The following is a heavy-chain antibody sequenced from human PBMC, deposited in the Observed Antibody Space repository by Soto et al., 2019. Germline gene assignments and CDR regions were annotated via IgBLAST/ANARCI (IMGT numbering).Heavy chain of an antibody. V-gene: IGHV6-1*01. CDR3: AGTTSLQRYYMDV. J-gene: IGHJ6*03. CDR1: GDSVSSNSAA. D-gene: IGHD1-7*01. CDR2: TYYRSTRWYN. Sequence: SQTLSLTCVISGDSVSSNSAAWNWIRQSPSRGLEWLGRTYYRSTRWYNDYAVSVKSRITVNPDTSKNQFSLHLNSVTPEDTAVYYCAGTTSLQRYYMDVWDKGTTVTVSS.